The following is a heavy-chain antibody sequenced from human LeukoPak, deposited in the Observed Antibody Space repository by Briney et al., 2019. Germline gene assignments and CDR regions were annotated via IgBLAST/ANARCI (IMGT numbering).Heavy chain of an antibody. J-gene: IGHJ6*03. CDR1: KFSFSNYE. Sequence: GGSLRLSCAASKFSFSNYEMNWVRQAPGKGPEWIAYIDNAGGDIYYADSVKGRFTISRDNAKNSLYLQMNSLRVEDTAVYYCAREEKYSGSEFYYYYMDVWGKRTTVTVSS. CDR3: AREEKYSGSEFYYYYMDV. CDR2: IDNAGGDI. V-gene: IGHV3-48*03. D-gene: IGHD5-12*01.